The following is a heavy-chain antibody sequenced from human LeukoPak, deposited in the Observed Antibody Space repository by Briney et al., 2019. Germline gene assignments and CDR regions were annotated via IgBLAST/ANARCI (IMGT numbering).Heavy chain of an antibody. D-gene: IGHD3-22*01. CDR1: GGTFSSYD. J-gene: IGHJ6*02. Sequence: ASVKLSCKASGGTFSSYDISCVRQASGQGLEWMGRIIPIFGITNYAQMFQGRVTITADKSTSTGYMELSSLRSEDTAVYYCARDGAHPSSGYLHLQYYYYYGMDVWGQGTTVTVS. V-gene: IGHV1-69*04. CDR2: IIPIFGIT. CDR3: ARDGAHPSSGYLHLQYYYYYGMDV.